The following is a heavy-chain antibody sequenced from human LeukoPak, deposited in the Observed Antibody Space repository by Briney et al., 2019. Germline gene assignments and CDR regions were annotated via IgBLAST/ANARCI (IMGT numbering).Heavy chain of an antibody. V-gene: IGHV4-59*08. J-gene: IGHJ3*02. CDR2: IYYTGST. Sequence: SETLSLTCSVSGGSISTYYWTWIRQPPGKGLEGMGYIYYTGSTNYNPSLKSRATMSVETSKNQFSLKLSPVTAADTGVYFCARHSTGDSSGHYFDIWGQGTMVTVSS. CDR3: ARHSTGDSSGHYFDI. D-gene: IGHD6-19*01. CDR1: GGSISTYY.